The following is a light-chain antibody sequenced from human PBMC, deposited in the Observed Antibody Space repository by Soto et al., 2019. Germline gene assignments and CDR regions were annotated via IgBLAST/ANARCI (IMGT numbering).Light chain of an antibody. V-gene: IGLV2-11*01. CDR1: SSDVGAYNF. CDR2: DVN. CDR3: CSYAGNYKYV. J-gene: IGLJ1*01. Sequence: ALTQPHSVSGSPGQSVTISCTGTSSDVGAYNFASWYQQRPGTAPRLIIYDVNKRPSGVPDRFSGSKSGNTASLTISGLQAEDGADYYCCSYAGNYKYVFGSGTKVTVL.